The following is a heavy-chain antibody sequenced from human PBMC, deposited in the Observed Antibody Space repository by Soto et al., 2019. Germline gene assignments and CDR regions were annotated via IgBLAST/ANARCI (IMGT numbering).Heavy chain of an antibody. CDR1: GGLFSVFS. CDR3: ATIRVRGGPLRFED. Sequence: QVQLVQSGAEVKKPGSSVKVSCKTSGGLFSVFSFNWVRQAPGQRLEWMGGVLPITGSTDYAQKFQGRLTITADRSTSTIYMELSRLTSDDTANYYCATIRVRGGPLRFEDGGQGTLISVSS. J-gene: IGHJ4*01. V-gene: IGHV1-69*06. D-gene: IGHD5-12*01. CDR2: VLPITGST.